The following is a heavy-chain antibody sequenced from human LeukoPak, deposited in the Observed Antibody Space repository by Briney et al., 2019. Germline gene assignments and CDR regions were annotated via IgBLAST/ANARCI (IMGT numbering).Heavy chain of an antibody. CDR2: IYPDDSDT. CDR3: ARRRGYSYGSNWFDP. Sequence: GESLKISCKVSGYTFTSYWIAWVRQMPGKGLEWMGIIYPDDSDTRYSPSFQGQVTISADKSISTAYLQWSSLKASDTAMYFCARRRGYSYGSNWFDPWGQGTLVTVSS. J-gene: IGHJ5*02. CDR1: GYTFTSYW. V-gene: IGHV5-51*01. D-gene: IGHD5-18*01.